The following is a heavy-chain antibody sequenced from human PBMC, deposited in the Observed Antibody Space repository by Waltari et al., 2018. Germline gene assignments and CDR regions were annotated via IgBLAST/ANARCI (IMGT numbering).Heavy chain of an antibody. CDR2: IYTSGST. CDR1: GGSISSYY. D-gene: IGHD3-22*01. Sequence: QVQLQESGPGLVKPSETLSLTCTVSGGSISSYYWSWIRQPAGKGLEWIGRIYTSGSTNYNPSLKSRVTMSVDTSKNQFSLKLSSVTAADTAVYYCATNINYYDSSGYAFYYFDYWGQGTLVTVSS. J-gene: IGHJ4*02. V-gene: IGHV4-4*07. CDR3: ATNINYYDSSGYAFYYFDY.